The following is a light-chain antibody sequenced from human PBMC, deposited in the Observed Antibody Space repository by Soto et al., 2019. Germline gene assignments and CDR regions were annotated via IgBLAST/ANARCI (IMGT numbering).Light chain of an antibody. CDR2: GAS. CDR3: QHYGGYPSRYT. CDR1: QSVSSSY. V-gene: IGKV3-20*01. Sequence: EIVLTQSPGTLSLSPGERATLSCRASQSVSSSYLAWYHQKPVQAPRLLIYGASSRATDIPDRFSGSGSGTVSGLTISRLEPEAVAVYYCQHYGGYPSRYTLGKGTKLEIK. J-gene: IGKJ2*01.